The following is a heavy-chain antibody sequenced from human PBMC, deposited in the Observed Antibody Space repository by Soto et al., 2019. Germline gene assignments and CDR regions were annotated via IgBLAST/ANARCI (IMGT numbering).Heavy chain of an antibody. CDR1: GGTFSSYA. J-gene: IGHJ6*02. CDR2: IIPIFGTA. Sequence: GASVKVSCKASGGTFSSYAISWVRQAPGQGLEWMGGIIPIFGTANYAQKFQGRVTITADESTSTAYMELSSLRSEDTAVYYCAQLAVTSGYYYGMDVWGQGTTVTVSS. CDR3: AQLAVTSGYYYGMDV. V-gene: IGHV1-69*13. D-gene: IGHD4-17*01.